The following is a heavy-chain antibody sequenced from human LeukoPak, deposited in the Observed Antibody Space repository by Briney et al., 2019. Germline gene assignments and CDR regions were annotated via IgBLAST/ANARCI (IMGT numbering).Heavy chain of an antibody. Sequence: GGSLRLSCAASGFTFSSYGMHWVRQAPGKGLKWAAVIWYDGSNKYYADSVKGRFTISRDNSKNTLYLQMNGLRAEDTAVYYCARAYSDWSGIDYWGQGALVTVSS. D-gene: IGHD1-1*01. CDR2: IWYDGSNK. V-gene: IGHV3-33*01. CDR1: GFTFSSYG. CDR3: ARAYSDWSGIDY. J-gene: IGHJ4*02.